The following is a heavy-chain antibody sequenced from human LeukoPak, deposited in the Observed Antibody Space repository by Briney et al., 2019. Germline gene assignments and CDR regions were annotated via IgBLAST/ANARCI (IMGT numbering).Heavy chain of an antibody. CDR3: AREPSDIALDV. J-gene: IGHJ6*02. Sequence: PGGSLRLSCAASGFTVSSDYMNWVRQAPGKGPEWVSVIYSGGSTDYADSVKGRFTISRDNSRNTLYLQMNTLRAEDTAVYYCAREPSDIALDVWGQGTTVTVSS. CDR1: GFTVSSDY. V-gene: IGHV3-53*01. D-gene: IGHD2-15*01. CDR2: IYSGGST.